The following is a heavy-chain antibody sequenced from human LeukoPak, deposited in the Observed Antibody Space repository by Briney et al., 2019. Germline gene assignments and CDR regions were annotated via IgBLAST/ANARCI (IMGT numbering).Heavy chain of an antibody. J-gene: IGHJ4*02. D-gene: IGHD4/OR15-4a*01. CDR1: GFSFSTYW. V-gene: IGHV3-7*01. CDR2: IDQGGSVR. Sequence: PGGSLRLSCAASGFSFSTYWMSWVRQTPEKGLEFVANIDQGGSVRNYMDSLKGRCTISRDNAKKSLYLEINSLRADDTAVYYCARDPESNSFDLWGRGALVTVSS. CDR3: ARDPESNSFDL.